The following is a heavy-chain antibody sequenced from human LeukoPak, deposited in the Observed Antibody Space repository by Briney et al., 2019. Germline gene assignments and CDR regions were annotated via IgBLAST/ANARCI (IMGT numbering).Heavy chain of an antibody. CDR1: GGTISPHD. D-gene: IGHD5-18*01. CDR3: AGRTWIQRYEALGGFDY. CDR2: IIPIFGTA. Sequence: SLSLTCRASGGTISPHDFTWIRQAPGQGLEWMGGIIPIFGTANYAQKFQGRVTITADESTSTAYMELSSLRSEDTAVYYCAGRTWIQRYEALGGFDYWGQGTLVTVSS. J-gene: IGHJ4*02. V-gene: IGHV1-69*13.